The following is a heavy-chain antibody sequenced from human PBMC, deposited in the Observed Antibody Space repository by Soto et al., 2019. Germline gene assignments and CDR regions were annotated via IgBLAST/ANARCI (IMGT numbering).Heavy chain of an antibody. CDR1: GGSISHYY. V-gene: IGHV4-59*01. D-gene: IGHD6-13*01. CDR2: IYYSGSA. Sequence: QVQLQESGPGLVKPSETLSLTCTVSGGSISHYYWSWIRQPPGKGLEWIGYIYYSGSANYNPSLKSRVIISVDMSKNQFSLKLSSVTAADTAVYFCARGGSSWSGAWYFDLWGRGTLVTVSS. J-gene: IGHJ2*01. CDR3: ARGGSSWSGAWYFDL.